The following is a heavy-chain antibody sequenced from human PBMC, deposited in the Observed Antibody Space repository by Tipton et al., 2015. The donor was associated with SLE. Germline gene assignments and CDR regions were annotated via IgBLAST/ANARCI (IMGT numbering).Heavy chain of an antibody. CDR1: GGSFSGYY. CDR3: ARPRGYSRSNWYFDL. J-gene: IGHJ2*01. CDR2: ISQSGST. D-gene: IGHD4-23*01. Sequence: TLSLTCAGYGGSFSGYYWSWIRQPPGKGLEWIGEISQSGSTNYNPSFKSRVTVSIDTSKNQFSLRLTSVTAADTAVYYCARPRGYSRSNWYFDLWGRGTLVTVSS. V-gene: IGHV4-34*01.